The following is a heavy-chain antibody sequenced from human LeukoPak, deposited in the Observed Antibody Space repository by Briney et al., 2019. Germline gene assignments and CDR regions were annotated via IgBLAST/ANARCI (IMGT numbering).Heavy chain of an antibody. CDR3: ARSPVLDRNDWSFAD. Sequence: ETLSLTCGVSGGSIDITNYWSWVRQAPGKGLEWVSVSYSGGDTYYPDSVKGRFTVSRDNPKNTVYLQMNSLRAEDTAVYFCARSPVLDRNDWSFADWGQGTLVTVSS. CDR1: GGSIDITNY. V-gene: IGHV3-53*01. CDR2: SYSGGDT. D-gene: IGHD1-1*01. J-gene: IGHJ4*02.